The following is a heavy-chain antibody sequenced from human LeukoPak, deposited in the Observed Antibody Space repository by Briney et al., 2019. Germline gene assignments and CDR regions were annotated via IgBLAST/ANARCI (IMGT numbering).Heavy chain of an antibody. CDR1: GGSISSGSYY. J-gene: IGHJ3*02. V-gene: IGHV4-61*02. CDR2: IYTSGST. Sequence: SQTLSLTCTVSGGSISSGSYYWSWIRQPAGKGLEWIGRIYTSGSTNYNPSLKSRVTISVATSKNQFSLKLSSVPAADTAVYYCARDPWYYDSSGIWGQGTMVTVSS. D-gene: IGHD3-22*01. CDR3: ARDPWYYDSSGI.